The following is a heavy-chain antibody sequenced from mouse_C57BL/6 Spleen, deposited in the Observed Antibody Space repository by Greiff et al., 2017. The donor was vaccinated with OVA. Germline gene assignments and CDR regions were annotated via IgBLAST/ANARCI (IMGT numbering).Heavy chain of an antibody. CDR1: GYTFTDYN. V-gene: IGHV1-18*01. D-gene: IGHD2-4*01. Sequence: VQLKESGPELVKPGASVKIPCKASGYTFTDYNMDWVKQSHGKSHEWIGDINPNNGGTIYNQKFKGKATLTVDKSSSTAYMELRSLTSEDTAVYYCARGGLRLGAMDYWGQGTSVTVSS. CDR3: ARGGLRLGAMDY. CDR2: INPNNGGT. J-gene: IGHJ4*01.